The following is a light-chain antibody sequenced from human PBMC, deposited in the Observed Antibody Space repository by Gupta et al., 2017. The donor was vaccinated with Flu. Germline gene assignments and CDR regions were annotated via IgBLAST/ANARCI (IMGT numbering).Light chain of an antibody. Sequence: ATLSVSPGERATLSCMASQSVSSNLAWYQQKPGQAPRLLIYGASTRATGIPARFNGSGSGTEFTLTISSLQSEDFAVYYCQQYNNWPPWTFGQGAKVRIK. CDR3: QQYNNWPPWT. V-gene: IGKV3-15*01. J-gene: IGKJ1*01. CDR1: QSVSSN. CDR2: GAS.